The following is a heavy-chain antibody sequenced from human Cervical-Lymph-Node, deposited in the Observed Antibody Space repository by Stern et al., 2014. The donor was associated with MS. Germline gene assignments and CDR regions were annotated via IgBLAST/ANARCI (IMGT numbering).Heavy chain of an antibody. J-gene: IGHJ6*02. Sequence: QVQLVQSGAEVKKPGSSVKVSCKASGGTFSSYAISWVRQAPGQGLEWMGGIIPIFGTANYPQKFQGRGINTAEESTSTAYMELSSLRSEDTAVYYCARGELKEGLVRGMDVWGQGTTVTVSS. CDR2: IIPIFGTA. V-gene: IGHV1-69*01. CDR3: ARGELKEGLVRGMDV. D-gene: IGHD1-26*01. CDR1: GGTFSSYA.